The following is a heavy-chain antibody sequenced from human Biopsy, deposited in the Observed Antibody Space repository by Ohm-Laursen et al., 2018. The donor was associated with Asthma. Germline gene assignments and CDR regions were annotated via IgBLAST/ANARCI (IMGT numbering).Heavy chain of an antibody. CDR1: YGSITSGGYY. Sequence: PSETLSLTCTVSYGSITSGGYYWTWIRQHPGKGLEWIGFIYYSGSTYYNASLKSRVSISIDTSKNQFSLKLSSVTAADTAVYYCARAQDYYDSRGYYRSFDYWGQGTLVTVSS. J-gene: IGHJ4*02. CDR3: ARAQDYYDSRGYYRSFDY. D-gene: IGHD3-22*01. CDR2: IYYSGST. V-gene: IGHV4-31*03.